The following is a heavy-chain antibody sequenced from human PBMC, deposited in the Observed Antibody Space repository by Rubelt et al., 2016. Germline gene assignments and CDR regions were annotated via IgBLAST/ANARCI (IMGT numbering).Heavy chain of an antibody. V-gene: IGHV1-2*06. CDR3: AREGDYYYGMDV. Sequence: QVQLVQSGAEVKKPGASVKVSCKASGYTFTGYYMHWVRQAPGQGLEWMGRINPNSGGTNDAQKFQGGGTRTRDTSISPAYMGLGRLRSDDTAVYYCAREGDYYYGMDVWGQGTTVTVSS. CDR1: GYTFTGYY. CDR2: INPNSGGT. D-gene: IGHD3-16*01. J-gene: IGHJ6*02.